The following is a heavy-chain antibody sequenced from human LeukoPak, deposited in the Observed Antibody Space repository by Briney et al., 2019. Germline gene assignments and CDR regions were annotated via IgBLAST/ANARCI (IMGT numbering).Heavy chain of an antibody. CDR2: ISYSGTT. D-gene: IGHD5/OR15-5a*01. CDR1: GGSISSFY. V-gene: IGHV4-59*01. Sequence: SETLSLTCTVSGGSISSFYWSWIRQPPGKGLEYIGYISYSGTTSYNPSLKSRVTISVDTSNNQFSLKLTSVTAADTAVYYCARDKGLPQAFDIWGQGTMVTVSS. CDR3: ARDKGLPQAFDI. J-gene: IGHJ3*02.